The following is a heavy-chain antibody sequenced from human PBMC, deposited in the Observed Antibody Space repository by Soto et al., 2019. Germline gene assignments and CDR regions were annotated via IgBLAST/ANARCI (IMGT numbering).Heavy chain of an antibody. CDR1: GGTFSSYA. V-gene: IGHV1-69*06. CDR2: IIPIFGTA. Sequence: SVKVSCKASGGTFSSYAISWVRQAPGQGLEWMGGIIPIFGTANYAQKFQGRVTITADKSTSTAYMELSSLRSEDTAVYYCARVGPSNYYDSSRPWGQGTLVTVS. CDR3: ARVGPSNYYDSSRP. J-gene: IGHJ4*02. D-gene: IGHD3-22*01.